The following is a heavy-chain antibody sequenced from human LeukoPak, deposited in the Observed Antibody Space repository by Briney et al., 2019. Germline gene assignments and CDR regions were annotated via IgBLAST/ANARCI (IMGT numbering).Heavy chain of an antibody. CDR2: IIPIFGIA. J-gene: IGHJ3*02. CDR3: ARTYGGNLNDAFDI. V-gene: IGHV1-69*04. CDR1: GGTFSSYA. D-gene: IGHD4-23*01. Sequence: GSSVKVSCKASGGTFSSYAISWVRQAPGKGLEWIGRIIPIFGIANYAQKFQGRVTITADKSTSTAYMELSSLRSEDTAVYYCARTYGGNLNDAFDIWGQGTMVTVSS.